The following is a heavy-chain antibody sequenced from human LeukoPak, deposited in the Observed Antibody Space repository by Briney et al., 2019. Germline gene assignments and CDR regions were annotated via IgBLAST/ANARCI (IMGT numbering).Heavy chain of an antibody. CDR1: GYTFTSYG. Sequence: ASVKVSCKASGYTFTSYGISWVRQAPGQGLEWMGWISAYNGNTNYAQKLQGRVTMTTDTSTSTAYMELRSLRSDDTAVYYCARGSVLLWFGESPSFDYWGQGTLVTVSS. J-gene: IGHJ4*02. CDR3: ARGSVLLWFGESPSFDY. CDR2: ISAYNGNT. V-gene: IGHV1-18*01. D-gene: IGHD3-10*01.